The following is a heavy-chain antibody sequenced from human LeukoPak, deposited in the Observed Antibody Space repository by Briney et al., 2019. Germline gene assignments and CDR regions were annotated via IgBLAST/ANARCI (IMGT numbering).Heavy chain of an antibody. Sequence: SETLSLTCTVSGGSISSYYWSWIRQPPGKGLEWIGYIYYSGSTNYNPSLKSRVTISVDTSKNQFSLKLSSVTAADTAVYYCARAPQLWSPFDYWGQGTLVTVSS. CDR2: IYYSGST. D-gene: IGHD5-18*01. J-gene: IGHJ4*02. CDR3: ARAPQLWSPFDY. V-gene: IGHV4-59*01. CDR1: GGSISSYY.